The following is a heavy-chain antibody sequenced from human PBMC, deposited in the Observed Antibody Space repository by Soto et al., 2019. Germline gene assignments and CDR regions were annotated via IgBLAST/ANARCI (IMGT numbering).Heavy chain of an antibody. CDR2: IYPGDSDT. J-gene: IGHJ4*02. Sequence: GESLKISCIGTGYNFTGYWITWARQVPGKGLDWMGIIYPGDSDTRYSPSFQGHVTISADKSTGTAYVQWSTLKASDIGIYYCARRVDNTTWGAFDHWGLGTAVTVSS. CDR1: GYNFTGYW. CDR3: ARRVDNTTWGAFDH. V-gene: IGHV5-51*01. D-gene: IGHD3-16*01.